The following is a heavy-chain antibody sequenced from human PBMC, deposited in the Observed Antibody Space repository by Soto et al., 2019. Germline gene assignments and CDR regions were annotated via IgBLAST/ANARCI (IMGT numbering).Heavy chain of an antibody. CDR3: ACWVIAYYDSSGYFPRFAFDI. CDR1: GGSISSGDYY. V-gene: IGHV4-30-4*01. Sequence: SETLSLTCTVSGGSISSGDYYWSWIRQPPGKGLEWIGYTYYSGSTYYNPSLKSRVTISVDTSKNQISLKLSSVTAAVTVVYYCACWVIAYYDSSGYFPRFAFDIWGQGTMVTVSS. CDR2: TYYSGST. J-gene: IGHJ3*02. D-gene: IGHD3-22*01.